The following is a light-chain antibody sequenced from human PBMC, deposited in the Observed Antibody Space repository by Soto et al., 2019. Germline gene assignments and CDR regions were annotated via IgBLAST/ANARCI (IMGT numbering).Light chain of an antibody. CDR1: SSNIGSNT. J-gene: IGLJ3*02. CDR3: AVWDDSMNGPV. CDR2: TNN. V-gene: IGLV1-44*01. Sequence: QSVLTQPPSASGTPGQRVTISCSGSSSNIGSNTVSWYRQLPGTAPKLLIYTNNQRPSGVPDRFSGSKSGTSASLAISGLQSQDEAAYYCAVWDDSMNGPVFGGGTKLTV.